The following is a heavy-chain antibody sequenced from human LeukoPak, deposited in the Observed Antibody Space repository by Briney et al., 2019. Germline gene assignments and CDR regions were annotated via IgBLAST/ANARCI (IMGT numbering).Heavy chain of an antibody. Sequence: SETLSLTCTVSGGSISSSSYYWGWIRQPPGKGLEWIGSIYYSGSTYYNPSLKSRVTISVDTSKNQFSLKLSSVTAADTAVYYCARIYYDSSGYSFDWFDPWGQGTLVTVSS. CDR3: ARIYYDSSGYSFDWFDP. CDR2: IYYSGST. V-gene: IGHV4-39*01. CDR1: GGSISSSSYY. D-gene: IGHD3-22*01. J-gene: IGHJ5*02.